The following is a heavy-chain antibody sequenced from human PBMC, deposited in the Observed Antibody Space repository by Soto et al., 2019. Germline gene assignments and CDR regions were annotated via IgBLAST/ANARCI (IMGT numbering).Heavy chain of an antibody. Sequence: LRLSCAASGFTFSSYGMHWVRQAPGKGLEWVAVISYDGSNKYYADSVKGRFTISRDNSKNTLYLQMNSLRAEDTAVYYCAKDGRRGSSWYPAYDMDVWGQGTTVTVSS. D-gene: IGHD6-13*01. V-gene: IGHV3-30*18. CDR3: AKDGRRGSSWYPAYDMDV. J-gene: IGHJ6*02. CDR1: GFTFSSYG. CDR2: ISYDGSNK.